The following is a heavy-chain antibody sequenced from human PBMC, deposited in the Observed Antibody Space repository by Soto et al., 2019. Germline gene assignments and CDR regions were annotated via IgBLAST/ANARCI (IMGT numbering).Heavy chain of an antibody. CDR3: ARAYQYSSGWYYFDY. CDR2: INPNSGGT. Sequence: XSVKVSWNASGYTFSGYYMHWVRQDTGQGLEWMGWINPNSGGTNYAQKFQGWVTMTRDTSISTAYMELSRLRSDDTAVYYCARAYQYSSGWYYFDYWGQGALVTVSS. CDR1: GYTFSGYY. D-gene: IGHD6-19*01. J-gene: IGHJ4*02. V-gene: IGHV1-2*04.